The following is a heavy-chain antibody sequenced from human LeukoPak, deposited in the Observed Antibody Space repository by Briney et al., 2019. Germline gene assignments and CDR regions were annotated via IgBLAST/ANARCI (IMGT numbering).Heavy chain of an antibody. CDR1: GFTFSRYW. V-gene: IGHV3-7*03. CDR2: IKGDGREK. J-gene: IGHJ4*02. CDR3: ARDWASGWDY. D-gene: IGHD6-19*01. Sequence: PGGSLRLSCAVSGFTFSRYWMTWVRQAPGKGLEWVANIKGDGREKYYVDSVKGRFTISRDNAKNSLYLQMNSLRVEDTAVYYCARDWASGWDYWGQGTLVTVSS.